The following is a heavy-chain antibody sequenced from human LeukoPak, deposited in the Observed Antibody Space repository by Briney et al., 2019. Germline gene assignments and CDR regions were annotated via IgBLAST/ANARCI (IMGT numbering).Heavy chain of an antibody. CDR2: IIPIFGTA. CDR3: ARDTDQSRYCSGGSCHTNWFDP. CDR1: GGTFGSYA. Sequence: SVKVSCKASGGTFGSYAISWVRQAPGQGLEWMGGIIPIFGTANYAQKFQGRVTITADESTSTAYMELSSLRSEDTAVYYCARDTDQSRYCSGGSCHTNWFDPWGQGTLVTVSS. J-gene: IGHJ5*02. V-gene: IGHV1-69*13. D-gene: IGHD2-15*01.